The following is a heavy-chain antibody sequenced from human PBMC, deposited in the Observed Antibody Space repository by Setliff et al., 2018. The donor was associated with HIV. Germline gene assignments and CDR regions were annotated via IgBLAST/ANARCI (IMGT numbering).Heavy chain of an antibody. D-gene: IGHD3-3*01. CDR3: VTVVQDDLGVALFDY. CDR1: GGAISSRSYY. Sequence: SETLSLTCTVSGGAISSRSYYWGWIRQPPGKGLEWIATMYYRGTTYNNPSLKSRVTLSADPSKNQFSLKLSSVTATDTAIYYCVTVVQDDLGVALFDYWGQGTLVTVSS. J-gene: IGHJ4*02. CDR2: MYYRGTT. V-gene: IGHV4-39*01.